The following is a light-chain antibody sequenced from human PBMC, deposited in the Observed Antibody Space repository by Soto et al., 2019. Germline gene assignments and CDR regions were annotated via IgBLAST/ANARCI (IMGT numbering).Light chain of an antibody. J-gene: IGKJ1*01. V-gene: IGKV3-11*01. CDR2: AAS. CDR3: QQRSNWPGT. CDR1: QSVSSN. Sequence: EIVLTQSPATLSLSPGERATLSCRASQSVSSNLAWYQQKPGQAPRLLIYAASNRATGIPARFSGSGSGTDFTLTISRLEPEDFAVYYCQQRSNWPGTFGQGTKVEIK.